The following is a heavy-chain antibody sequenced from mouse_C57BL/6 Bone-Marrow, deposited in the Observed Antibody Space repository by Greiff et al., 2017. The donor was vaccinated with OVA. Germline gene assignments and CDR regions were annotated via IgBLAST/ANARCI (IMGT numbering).Heavy chain of an antibody. V-gene: IGHV1-9*01. CDR2: ILPGSGST. D-gene: IGHD1-1*01. CDR3: AREGYYGIPWYVDV. CDR1: GYTFTGYW. J-gene: IGHJ1*03. Sequence: QVQLQQSGAELMKPGASVKLSCKATGYTFTGYWIEWVKQRPGHGLEWIGEILPGSGSTNSHEKFKGKATFTADTSSNTAYMQLSSLTTEDSAIYYGAREGYYGIPWYVDVWGTGTTVTVSS.